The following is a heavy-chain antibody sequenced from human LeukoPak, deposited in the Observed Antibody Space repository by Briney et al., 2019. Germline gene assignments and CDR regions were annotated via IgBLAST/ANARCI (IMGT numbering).Heavy chain of an antibody. CDR1: GFTFSSYE. Sequence: GGSLRLSCAASGFTFSSYEMNWVRQAPGKGLEWVSYISSSGSTIYYADSVKGRFTISRDNAKNSLYLQMSSLRAEDTAVYYCARDTTFSFDYWGQGTLVTVSS. D-gene: IGHD2/OR15-2a*01. V-gene: IGHV3-48*03. J-gene: IGHJ4*02. CDR2: ISSSGSTI. CDR3: ARDTTFSFDY.